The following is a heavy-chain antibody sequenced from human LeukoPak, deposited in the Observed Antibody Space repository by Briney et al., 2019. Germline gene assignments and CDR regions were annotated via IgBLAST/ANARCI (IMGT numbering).Heavy chain of an antibody. Sequence: GGSLRLSCAASGFTFSSYWMHWVRHAPGKGLVWVSRINSDGSSTSYADSVKGRFTISRDNAKNTLYLQMNSLRAEDTAVYYCARERTYYYYYMDVWGKGTTVTVSS. CDR2: INSDGSST. V-gene: IGHV3-74*01. J-gene: IGHJ6*03. CDR1: GFTFSSYW. CDR3: ARERTYYYYYMDV.